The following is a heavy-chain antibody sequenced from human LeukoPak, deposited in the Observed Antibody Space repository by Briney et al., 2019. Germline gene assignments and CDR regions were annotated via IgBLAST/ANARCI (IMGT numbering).Heavy chain of an antibody. CDR2: ISWNSGSI. D-gene: IGHD6-19*01. CDR1: GFTFSSYW. V-gene: IGHV3-9*01. Sequence: GGSLRLSCAASGFTFSSYWMHWVRQAPGKGLEWVSGISWNSGSISYADSVKGRFTISRDNAKNSLYLQMNSLRAEDTALYYCAKDMGAVAALDYWGQGTLVTVSS. J-gene: IGHJ4*02. CDR3: AKDMGAVAALDY.